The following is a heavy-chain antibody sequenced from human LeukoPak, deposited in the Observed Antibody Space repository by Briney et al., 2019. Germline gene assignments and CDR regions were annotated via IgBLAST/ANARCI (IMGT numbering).Heavy chain of an antibody. V-gene: IGHV3-21*01. CDR1: GFSFSDYA. CDR3: ARAPSGYSYGSSYYYMDV. J-gene: IGHJ6*03. CDR2: VTTTSIYI. D-gene: IGHD5-18*01. Sequence: GGSLRLSCATSGFSFSDYAMNWVRQAPGKGLEWVASVTTTSIYIHYSDSVKGRFTISRDNAKNSLYLQMNSLRAEDTAVYYCARAPSGYSYGSSYYYMDVWGKGTTVTVSS.